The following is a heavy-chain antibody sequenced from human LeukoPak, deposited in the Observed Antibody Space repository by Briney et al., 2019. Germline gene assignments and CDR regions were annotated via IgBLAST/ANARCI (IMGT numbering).Heavy chain of an antibody. CDR3: GRVDRYHFYLDV. Sequence: SVKVSCKASGGTFRTYSVTWVRHAPGQGLEWMGGIIPIFGTPNYAQKFQGRVKVTTDDATGTAYMELSSLMSEDTAIYYCGRVDRYHFYLDVWGKGTPVTVSS. CDR1: GGTFRTYS. J-gene: IGHJ6*03. CDR2: IIPIFGTP. V-gene: IGHV1-69*05.